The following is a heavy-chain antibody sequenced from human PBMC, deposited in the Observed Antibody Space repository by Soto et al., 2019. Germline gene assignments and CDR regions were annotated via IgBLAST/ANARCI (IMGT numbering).Heavy chain of an antibody. CDR3: ARGGNWNHFDY. D-gene: IGHD1-20*01. V-gene: IGHV1-18*04. Sequence: ASVKVSCKASGYTFTGYYMHWVRQAPGQGLEWMGWISAYNGNTNYAQKLQGRVTMTTDTSTSTAYMELRSLRSDDTAAYYCARGGNWNHFDYWGQGTLVTVSS. CDR1: GYTFTGYY. CDR2: ISAYNGNT. J-gene: IGHJ4*02.